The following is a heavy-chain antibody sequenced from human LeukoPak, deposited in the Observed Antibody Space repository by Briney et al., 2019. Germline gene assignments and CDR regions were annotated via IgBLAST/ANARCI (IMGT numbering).Heavy chain of an antibody. CDR3: ARTTVTTLNFDY. J-gene: IGHJ4*02. CDR2: IYYSGST. CDR1: GGSISSYY. V-gene: IGHV4-59*08. D-gene: IGHD4-17*01. Sequence: PSETLSLTCTVSGGSISSYYWSWIRQPPGKGLEWIGYIYYSGSTNYNPSLKSRVTISVDTSKNQFSLKLSSVTAADTAVYYCARTTVTTLNFDYWGQGTLVTVYS.